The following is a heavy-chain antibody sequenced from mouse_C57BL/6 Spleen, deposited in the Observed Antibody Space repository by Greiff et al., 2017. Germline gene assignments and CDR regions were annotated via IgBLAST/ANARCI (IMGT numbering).Heavy chain of an antibody. Sequence: QVQLQQPGAELVRPGSSVKLSCKASGYTFTSYWMDWVKQRPGQGLEWIGNIYPSDSETHYNQKFKDKATLTVDKSSSTAYMQLSSLTSEDSAVYYCARRRITTVVPYAMDYWGQGTSVTVSS. D-gene: IGHD1-1*01. CDR1: GYTFTSYW. J-gene: IGHJ4*01. V-gene: IGHV1-61*01. CDR2: IYPSDSET. CDR3: ARRRITTVVPYAMDY.